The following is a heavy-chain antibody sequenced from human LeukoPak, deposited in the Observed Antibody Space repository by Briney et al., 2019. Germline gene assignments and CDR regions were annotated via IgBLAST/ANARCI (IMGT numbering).Heavy chain of an antibody. Sequence: GGSLKLSCGASGFTFNISAINWVRQAPGKGLEWVSSISASGSGTFYADSVKGRFAISRDNSRNMVFLLMNTLRAEDTAIYYCAKVTTDCSSTSCFLPYAFDFWGQGTMVAVSS. D-gene: IGHD2-2*01. CDR1: GFTFNISA. J-gene: IGHJ3*01. CDR2: ISASGSGT. CDR3: AKVTTDCSSTSCFLPYAFDF. V-gene: IGHV3-23*01.